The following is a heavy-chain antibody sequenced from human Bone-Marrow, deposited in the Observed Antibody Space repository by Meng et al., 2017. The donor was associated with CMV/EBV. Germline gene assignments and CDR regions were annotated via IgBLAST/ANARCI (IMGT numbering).Heavy chain of an antibody. V-gene: IGHV1-69*05. D-gene: IGHD3-3*01. CDR2: IIPIFGTA. J-gene: IGHJ6*02. Sequence: SVKVSCKASGGTFSSYAISWVRQAPGQGLEWMGGIIPIFGTANYAQKFQGRVTITTDESTSTAYMELSSLRSEDTAVYYCARVIRDYYFWSGYYRDTYYYYGMDVWGQGTTVTVSS. CDR3: ARVIRDYYFWSGYYRDTYYYYGMDV. CDR1: GGTFSSYA.